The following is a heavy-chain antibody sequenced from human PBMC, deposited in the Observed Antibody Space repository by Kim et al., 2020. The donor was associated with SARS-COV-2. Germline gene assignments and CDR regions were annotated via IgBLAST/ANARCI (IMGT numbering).Heavy chain of an antibody. J-gene: IGHJ6*02. D-gene: IGHD3-9*01. CDR3: ARDTINSGMDV. Sequence: STYNADSMRGRFTISRDSSKNTLYLQMSNLSADDTAVYFCARDTINSGMDVWGQGTTVTVSS. CDR2: ST. V-gene: IGHV3-66*01.